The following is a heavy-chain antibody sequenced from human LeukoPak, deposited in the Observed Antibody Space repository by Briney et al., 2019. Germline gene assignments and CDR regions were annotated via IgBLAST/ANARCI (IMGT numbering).Heavy chain of an antibody. D-gene: IGHD2-2*01. J-gene: IGHJ3*02. V-gene: IGHV4-59*08. CDR3: ARLGSTFDI. Sequence: PSETLSLTCTVSGGSISSYYWTWIRQPPGKGLEWIGYIFYSGGSNYNPSLKSRVTISVDTSKNHFSLKLSSVAAADTAVYYCARLGSTFDIWGQGTMVTVSS. CDR1: GGSISSYY. CDR2: IFYSGGS.